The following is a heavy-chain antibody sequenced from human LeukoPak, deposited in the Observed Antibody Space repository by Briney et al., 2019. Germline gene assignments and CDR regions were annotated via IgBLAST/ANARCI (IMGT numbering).Heavy chain of an antibody. D-gene: IGHD6-13*01. CDR1: GGTFSSYA. Sequence: RASVKVSCKASGGTFSSYAISWMRQAPGQGLEWMGGIIPIFGTANYAQKFQGRVTITADKSTSTAYMELSSLRSEDTAVYYCARDGVAAAAGYWGQGTLVTVSS. CDR2: IIPIFGTA. CDR3: ARDGVAAAAGY. J-gene: IGHJ4*02. V-gene: IGHV1-69*06.